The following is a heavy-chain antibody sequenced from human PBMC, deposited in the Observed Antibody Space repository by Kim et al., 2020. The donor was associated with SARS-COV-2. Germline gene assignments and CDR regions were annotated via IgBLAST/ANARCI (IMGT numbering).Heavy chain of an antibody. J-gene: IGHJ4*02. Sequence: GGSLRLSCAASGFTFSSYAMSWVRQAPGKGLEWVSAISGSGGSTYYADSVKGRFTISRDNSKNTLYLQMNSLRAEDTAVYYCAKDGSSTPYDFWSESFDYWGQGTLVTVSS. CDR3: AKDGSSTPYDFWSESFDY. CDR2: ISGSGGST. CDR1: GFTFSSYA. D-gene: IGHD3-3*01. V-gene: IGHV3-23*01.